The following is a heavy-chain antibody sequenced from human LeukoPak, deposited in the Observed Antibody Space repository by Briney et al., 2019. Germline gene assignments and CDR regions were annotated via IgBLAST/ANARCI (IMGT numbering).Heavy chain of an antibody. J-gene: IGHJ5*02. Sequence: GESLKISCKGSGYSFTSYWIGWVRQMPGKGLEWMGIIYPGDSDTRYSPSFQGQVTISADKSISTAYLQWSSLKASDTAMYYCARAPKERYCSGGSCYIPYNWFDPWGQGTLVTVSS. CDR2: IYPGDSDT. D-gene: IGHD2-15*01. CDR1: GYSFTSYW. V-gene: IGHV5-51*01. CDR3: ARAPKERYCSGGSCYIPYNWFDP.